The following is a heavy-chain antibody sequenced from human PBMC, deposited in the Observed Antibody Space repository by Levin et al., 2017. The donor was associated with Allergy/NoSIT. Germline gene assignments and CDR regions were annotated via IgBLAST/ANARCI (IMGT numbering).Heavy chain of an antibody. V-gene: IGHV4-31*03. CDR2: VPHSGSV. Sequence: PSETLSLTCTVSGDSISRGNYYWTWIRQLPGKGLEWIGFVPHSGSVSYNPSLKSRLTLSLDTSKNHFSLKLASVTVADTAVYYWARDECAWFGECYGPDVWGQGTTVIVSS. D-gene: IGHD3-10*01. J-gene: IGHJ6*02. CDR1: GDSISRGNYY. CDR3: ARDECAWFGECYGPDV.